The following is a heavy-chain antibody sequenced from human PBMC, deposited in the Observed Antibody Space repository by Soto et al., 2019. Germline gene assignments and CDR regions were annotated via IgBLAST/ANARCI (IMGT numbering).Heavy chain of an antibody. J-gene: IGHJ4*03. CDR2: IYYSGST. CDR1: GGSISSGDYY. V-gene: IGHV4-30-4*01. CDR3: ARSRPYYDLGYFDY. D-gene: IGHD3-22*01. Sequence: SETLSRTWTVSGGSISSGDYYGIWIRQPPGKGLEWIGYIYYSGSTYYNPSLKSRVTISVDTSKNQFSLKLSSVTAADTAVYYCARSRPYYDLGYFDYWGQGTLVTVSS.